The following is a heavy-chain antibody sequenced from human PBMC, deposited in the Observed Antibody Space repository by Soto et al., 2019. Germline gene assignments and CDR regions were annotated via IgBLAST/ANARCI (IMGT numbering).Heavy chain of an antibody. J-gene: IGHJ4*02. D-gene: IGHD3-16*01. CDR2: FHYSGST. Sequence: QVQVQESGPGLVRPSETLSLTCTVSGGSISSRDSYWGWIRQPPGKGLEWIGSFHYSGSTYYNPSLKSRVTISVDTSENQLSLRVTSVTAADTAVYYCARGFGRSHFDYWGQGTLVTVSS. CDR1: GGSISSRDSY. V-gene: IGHV4-39*01. CDR3: ARGFGRSHFDY.